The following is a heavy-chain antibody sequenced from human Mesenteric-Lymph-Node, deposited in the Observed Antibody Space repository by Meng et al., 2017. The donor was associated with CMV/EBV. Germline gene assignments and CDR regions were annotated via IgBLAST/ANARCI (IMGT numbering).Heavy chain of an antibody. V-gene: IGHV4-31*02. D-gene: IGHD1-26*01. CDR3: AKDEARGATQYGMDV. J-gene: IGHJ6*02. CDR1: GSIISGHYY. CDR2: IYYSGST. Sequence: GSIISGHYYWSWIRQHPGKGLEWIGYIYYSGSTYYNPSLKSRVIISVDTSKNQFSLKLSSVTAADTAVYYCAKDEARGATQYGMDVWGHGTTVTVSS.